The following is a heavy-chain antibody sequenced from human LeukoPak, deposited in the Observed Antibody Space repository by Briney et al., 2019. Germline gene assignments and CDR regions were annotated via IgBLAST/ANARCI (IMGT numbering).Heavy chain of an antibody. D-gene: IGHD5/OR15-5a*01. J-gene: IGHJ4*02. CDR3: ASDQVSGVFDY. V-gene: IGHV3-11*05. CDR2: ISPDGFYT. Sequence: PGGSLRLSCAVSGFVFSDFYINWIRHSPGKGREWLAYISPDGFYTTYGDSVKGRFVISRDNAKNSVSLQMNSLRGEDTAVYFCASDQVSGVFDYWGQGARVSVS. CDR1: GFVFSDFY.